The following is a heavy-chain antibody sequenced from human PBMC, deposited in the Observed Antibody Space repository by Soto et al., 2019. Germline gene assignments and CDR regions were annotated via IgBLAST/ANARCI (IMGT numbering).Heavy chain of an antibody. Sequence: EVQLVESGGGLVQPGRSLRLSCAASGFTFDDYAMHWVRQAPGKGLEWVSGISWNSGSIGYADSVKGGFTISRDNAKNSLYLQMNSLRAEDTALYYCAKDKGAVAGYWYFDLWGRGTLVTVSS. J-gene: IGHJ2*01. CDR1: GFTFDDYA. V-gene: IGHV3-9*01. CDR3: AKDKGAVAGYWYFDL. CDR2: ISWNSGSI. D-gene: IGHD6-19*01.